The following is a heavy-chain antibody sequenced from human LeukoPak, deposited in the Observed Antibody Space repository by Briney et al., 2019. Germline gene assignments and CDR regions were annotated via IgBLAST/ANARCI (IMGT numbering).Heavy chain of an antibody. CDR2: IYYSGST. V-gene: IGHV4-39*01. Sequence: SETLSLTCAVYGGSFSSYYWGWIRQPPGKGLEWIGSIYYSGSTYYNPSLKSRVTISVDTSKNQFSLKLSSVTAADTAVYYCARPSIAARYIDYWGQGTLVTVSS. CDR1: GGSFSSYY. CDR3: ARPSIAARYIDY. D-gene: IGHD6-6*01. J-gene: IGHJ4*02.